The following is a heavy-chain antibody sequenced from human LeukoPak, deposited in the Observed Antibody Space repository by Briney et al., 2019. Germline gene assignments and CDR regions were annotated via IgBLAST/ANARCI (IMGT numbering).Heavy chain of an antibody. CDR2: IYYSGST. V-gene: IGHV4-39*01. CDR3: ARLSERPGYNWFDP. CDR1: GGSISRSSYY. Sequence: SETLSLTCTVSGGSISRSSYYWGWIRQPPGKGLEWIGSIYYSGSTFYNPSLKSRVTISVDTSKNQFSVNLSSVTAADTALYYCARLSERPGYNWFDPWGQGTLVTVSA. J-gene: IGHJ5*02. D-gene: IGHD6-25*01.